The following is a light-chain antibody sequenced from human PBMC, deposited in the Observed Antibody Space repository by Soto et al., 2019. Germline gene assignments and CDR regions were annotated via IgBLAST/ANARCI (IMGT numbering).Light chain of an antibody. Sequence: DIQMTQSPSTLSASVGDRVTITCRASQSISSWLAWYQQEPGKAPKVLIYKASSLESGVPSRFSGSGSGTEFTLTISSLQPDDFATYYCQQYNSYWTFGQGTKVDIK. CDR3: QQYNSYWT. V-gene: IGKV1-5*03. CDR2: KAS. J-gene: IGKJ1*01. CDR1: QSISSW.